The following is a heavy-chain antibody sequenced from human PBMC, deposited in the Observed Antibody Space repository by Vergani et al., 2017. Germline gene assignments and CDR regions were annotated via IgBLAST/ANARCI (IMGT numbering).Heavy chain of an antibody. CDR1: GYTFTSYY. J-gene: IGHJ5*02. CDR3: ARDRRYCSSTSCYVGRDWFDP. Sequence: QVQLVQSGAEVKKPGASEKVSCKASGYTFTSYYMHWVRQAPGQGLEWRGIINPSGGSTSYAQKFQGRVTMTRDTSTSTVYMELSSLRSENTAVYYCARDRRYCSSTSCYVGRDWFDPWGQGTLVTVSS. D-gene: IGHD2-2*01. V-gene: IGHV1-46*01. CDR2: INPSGGST.